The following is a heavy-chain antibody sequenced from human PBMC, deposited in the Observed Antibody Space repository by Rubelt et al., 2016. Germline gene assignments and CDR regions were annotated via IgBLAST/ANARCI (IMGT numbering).Heavy chain of an antibody. Sequence: QLQLQESGPGLVKPSETLSLTCTVSGVSISSSGYYWGWIRQAPEKGLEWIGSFFYSGSTYYNPSLKSRGTISVDTSKNQFSLKLNSVTAADTAVYYCARDHGLTGYFDLWGRGTLVTVSS. CDR3: ARDHGLTGYFDL. CDR2: FFYSGST. J-gene: IGHJ2*01. CDR1: GVSISSSGYY. D-gene: IGHD4/OR15-4a*01. V-gene: IGHV4-39*07.